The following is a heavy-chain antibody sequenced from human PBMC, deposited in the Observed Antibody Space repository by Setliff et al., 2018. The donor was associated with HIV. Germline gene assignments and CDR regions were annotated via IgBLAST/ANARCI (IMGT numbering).Heavy chain of an antibody. CDR1: GFSLSTSGMR. J-gene: IGHJ4*02. CDR3: VADITMVRGGTWIDFDY. D-gene: IGHD3-10*01. V-gene: IGHV2-70D*14. Sequence: SGPTLVNPTQTLTLTCTFSGFSLSTSGMRVSWIRQPPGKALEWLARIDWDDHKLYSTSLKTRLTISKDTSKNPVVLTMTNMDPVDTATYYCVADITMVRGGTWIDFDYWGQGTLVTVSS. CDR2: IDWDDHK.